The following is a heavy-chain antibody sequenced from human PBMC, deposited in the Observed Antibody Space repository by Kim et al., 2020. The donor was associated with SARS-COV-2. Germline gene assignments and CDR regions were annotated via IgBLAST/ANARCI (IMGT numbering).Heavy chain of an antibody. CDR3: ARLNYYGSGSFFDI. J-gene: IGHJ3*02. D-gene: IGHD3-10*01. V-gene: IGHV4-61*07. Sequence: YNPSLKRRVANSEDTSKKQVALKLGSLTAADTAVYYCARLNYYGSGSFFDIWGQGAMVTVSS.